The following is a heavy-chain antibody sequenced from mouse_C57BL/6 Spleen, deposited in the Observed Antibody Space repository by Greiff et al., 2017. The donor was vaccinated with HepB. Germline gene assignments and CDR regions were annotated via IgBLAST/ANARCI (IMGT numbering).Heavy chain of an antibody. CDR1: GFTFTDYY. CDR3: ARDYYGSSSY. CDR2: IRNKANGYTT. D-gene: IGHD1-1*01. V-gene: IGHV7-3*01. J-gene: IGHJ4*01. Sequence: DVKLVESGGGLVQPGGSLSLSCAASGFTFTDYYMSWVRQPPGKALEWLGFIRNKANGYTTEYSASVKGRFTISRDNSQSILYLQMNALRAEDSATYYCARDYYGSSSYWGQGTSVTVSS.